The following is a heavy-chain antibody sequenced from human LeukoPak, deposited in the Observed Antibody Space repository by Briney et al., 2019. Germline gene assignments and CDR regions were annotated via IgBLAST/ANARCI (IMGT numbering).Heavy chain of an antibody. CDR2: ISSSGSTI. CDR1: GFTFSSYS. Sequence: GGSLRLSCAASGFTFSSYSMDWVRQAPGKGLEWVSYISSSGSTIDYADSVKGRFTISRDNAKNSLYLQMNSLRAEDTAVYYCSRLRGYSYGYADYWGQGTLVTVSS. CDR3: SRLRGYSYGYADY. V-gene: IGHV3-48*04. D-gene: IGHD5-18*01. J-gene: IGHJ4*02.